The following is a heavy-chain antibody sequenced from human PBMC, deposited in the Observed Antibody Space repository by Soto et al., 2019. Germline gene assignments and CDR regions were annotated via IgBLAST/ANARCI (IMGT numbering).Heavy chain of an antibody. V-gene: IGHV1-69*13. J-gene: IGHJ4*02. CDR1: GGTFSSYA. Sequence: SVKVSCKASGGTFSSYAISWVRQAPGQGLEWMGAIIPIFGTANYAQKFQGRVTITADESTSTAYMELSSLRSEDTAVYYCARGYYGSGSYLDYWGQGTLVTVSS. D-gene: IGHD3-10*01. CDR3: ARGYYGSGSYLDY. CDR2: IIPIFGTA.